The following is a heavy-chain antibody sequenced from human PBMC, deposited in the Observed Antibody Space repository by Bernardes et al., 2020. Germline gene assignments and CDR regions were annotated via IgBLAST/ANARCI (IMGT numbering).Heavy chain of an antibody. Sequence: ASVKVSCKVSGYTLTALSMHWVRQAPGKGLEWMGGFDPEDGETIYAQKFQGRVTMTEDTSTDTAYMELSSLRSEDTAVYYCATEADYYGSGSYSAVGWYFDLWGRGTLVTVSS. V-gene: IGHV1-24*01. J-gene: IGHJ2*01. CDR1: GYTLTALS. CDR3: ATEADYYGSGSYSAVGWYFDL. D-gene: IGHD3-10*01. CDR2: FDPEDGET.